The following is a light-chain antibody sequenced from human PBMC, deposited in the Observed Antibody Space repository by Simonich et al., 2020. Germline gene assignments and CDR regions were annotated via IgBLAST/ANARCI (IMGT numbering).Light chain of an antibody. CDR1: SSDVGRSNL. J-gene: IGLJ2*01. CDR2: EGS. CDR3: CSYAGSSNVV. V-gene: IGLV2-23*01. Sequence: QSALTQPASVSGSPGQSITISCTGTSSDVGRSNLVSWYQQHPGKAPNLMIYEGSKRPSGVSNRFSGSKSGNTASLTISGLQAEDEADYYCCSYAGSSNVVFGGGTKLTVL.